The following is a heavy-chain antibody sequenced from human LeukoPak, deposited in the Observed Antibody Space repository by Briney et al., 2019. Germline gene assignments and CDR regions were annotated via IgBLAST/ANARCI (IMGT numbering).Heavy chain of an antibody. J-gene: IGHJ6*02. D-gene: IGHD3-10*01. CDR1: GFTFSSYS. CDR2: ISSSSSYI. V-gene: IGHV3-21*04. Sequence: PGGSLRLSCAASGFTFSSYSMNWVRQAPGKGLEWVSSISSSSSYIYYADSVKGRFTISRDNSKNSLYLQMNSLRTEDTALYYCAKDIVGVGFGELPYYYYYGMDVWGQGTTVTVSS. CDR3: AKDIVGVGFGELPYYYYYGMDV.